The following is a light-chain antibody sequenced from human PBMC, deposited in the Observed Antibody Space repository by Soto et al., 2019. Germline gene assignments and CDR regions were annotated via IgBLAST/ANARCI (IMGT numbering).Light chain of an antibody. V-gene: IGKV1-39*01. CDR2: DAS. CDR3: QQSYSINSFA. J-gene: IGKJ2*01. CDR1: QSISNS. Sequence: DIQMTQSPSSLSASVGDRVTITCRASQSISNSLHWYQQKPGKAPNLLIYDASNLQSGVPSRFSGSGSGTDFTLTISSLQPDDFATYYCQQSYSINSFACGQGTKLEIK.